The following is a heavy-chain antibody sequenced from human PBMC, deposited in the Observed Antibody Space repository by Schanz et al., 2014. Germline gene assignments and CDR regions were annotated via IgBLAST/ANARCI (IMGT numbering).Heavy chain of an antibody. D-gene: IGHD6-13*01. CDR1: GFSFSGFA. CDR2: VSHDGFTK. Sequence: VQLVESGGGLVHPGGSLRLSCVASGFSFSGFAVHWVRQAPGKGLEWVSIVSHDGFTKHYADSVRGRFTLSRDNSKNTVYLQMNSLRPEDTAVYYCGRRGRQQVAPQDYHYGMDVWGQGTTVSVSS. J-gene: IGHJ6*02. CDR3: GRRGRQQVAPQDYHYGMDV. V-gene: IGHV3-30*04.